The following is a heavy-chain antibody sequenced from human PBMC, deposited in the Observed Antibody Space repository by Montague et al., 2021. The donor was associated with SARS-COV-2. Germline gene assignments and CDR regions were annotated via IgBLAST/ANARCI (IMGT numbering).Heavy chain of an antibody. J-gene: IGHJ6*03. CDR1: GDSITSKTHY. CDR3: ARDSPHFDFWRGHYGHIYYVDT. V-gene: IGHV4-61*05. D-gene: IGHD3-3*01. CDR2: LLASASS. Sequence: SETLSLTCTVSGDSITSKTHYWVWVRQRTGKELEWIVCLLASASSNFNLSLQSRLTISRARSKKELYLKLSSVTAADMAVYYCARDSPHFDFWRGHYGHIYYVDTWGKGTTVTVS.